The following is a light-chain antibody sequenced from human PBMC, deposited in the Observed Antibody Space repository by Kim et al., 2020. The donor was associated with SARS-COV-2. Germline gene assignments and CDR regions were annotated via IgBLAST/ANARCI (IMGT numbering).Light chain of an antibody. CDR2: GAS. Sequence: SPGERATLSCRASQNITSSYLAWYRQNPGQAPRLLIYGASIRATGIPDRFSGSGSGTDFTLTITRLEPEDFAVYYCQQYGSPPRTFGQGTKVDIK. CDR1: QNITSSY. CDR3: QQYGSPPRT. J-gene: IGKJ1*01. V-gene: IGKV3-20*01.